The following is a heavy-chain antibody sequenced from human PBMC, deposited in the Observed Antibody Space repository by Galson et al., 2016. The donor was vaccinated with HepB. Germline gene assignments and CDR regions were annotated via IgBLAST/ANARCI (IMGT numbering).Heavy chain of an antibody. CDR2: ISAYNGNT. CDR3: ATSEGGGDFLGFDY. V-gene: IGHV1-18*01. CDR1: GYTFTSYG. J-gene: IGHJ4*02. D-gene: IGHD2-21*02. Sequence: SVKVSCKASGYTFTSYGISWVRQAPGQGLEWMGWISAYNGNTNYAQKLQGRVTMTTDTSTSTAYMELRSLRSDDTAVYYCATSEGGGDFLGFDYWGQGTLVTVSS.